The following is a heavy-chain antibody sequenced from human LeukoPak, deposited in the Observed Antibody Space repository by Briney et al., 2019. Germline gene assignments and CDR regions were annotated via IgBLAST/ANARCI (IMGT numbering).Heavy chain of an antibody. CDR2: IYPGDSGT. V-gene: IGHV5-51*01. J-gene: IGHJ4*02. D-gene: IGHD5-12*01. CDR1: GYSFTNYW. CDR3: ARRDSGFEFFDY. Sequence: GESLKISCKGSGYSFTNYWIGWVRQMPGKGLEWMGIIYPGDSGTRYSPSFQGQVTISADKFLTTAYLQWSSLEASDSAMYYCARRDSGFEFFDYWGQGTLVTVSS.